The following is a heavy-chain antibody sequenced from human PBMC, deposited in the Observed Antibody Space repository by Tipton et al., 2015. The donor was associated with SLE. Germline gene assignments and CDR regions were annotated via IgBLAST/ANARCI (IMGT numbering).Heavy chain of an antibody. CDR1: GGSISSYY. D-gene: IGHD3-16*02. J-gene: IGHJ5*02. V-gene: IGHV4-59*01. CDR2: IHYDGNT. Sequence: TLSLTCTVSGGSISSYYWSWIRQSQEKGLEWIGYIHYDGNTNYNPSLKSRVTILVDTSKDQFSLNLTSVTVADTAVYYCARELVKTRGWFDPWGQGTLVTVSS. CDR3: ARELVKTRGWFDP.